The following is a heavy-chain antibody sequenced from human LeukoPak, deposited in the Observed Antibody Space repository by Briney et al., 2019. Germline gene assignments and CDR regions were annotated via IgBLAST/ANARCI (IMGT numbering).Heavy chain of an antibody. D-gene: IGHD1-26*01. V-gene: IGHV3-7*01. J-gene: IGHJ4*02. CDR3: ARDLGGSQTS. Sequence: GGSLRLSCAASGFTFSSYWMTWVRQAPGKGLEWVANIKQDGSEKYCVDSVKGRFTISGDNAKNSLYLQMNSLRAEDTAIYYCARDLGGSQTSWGQGTLVTVSS. CDR2: IKQDGSEK. CDR1: GFTFSSYW.